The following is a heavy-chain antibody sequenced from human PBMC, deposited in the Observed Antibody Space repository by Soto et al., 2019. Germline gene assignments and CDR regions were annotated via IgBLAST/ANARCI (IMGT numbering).Heavy chain of an antibody. CDR2: ISGSGGST. J-gene: IGHJ4*02. Sequence: EVQLLESGGGLVQPGGSLRLSCAASGFTFSSYAMSWVRQAPGKGLEWVSAISGSGGSTYYADSVKGRFTISRDNSKYTLYLQMNSLRAEDTAVYYCAKGYYDYVWGSYLGYWGQGTLVTVSS. CDR1: GFTFSSYA. V-gene: IGHV3-23*01. D-gene: IGHD3-16*02. CDR3: AKGYYDYVWGSYLGY.